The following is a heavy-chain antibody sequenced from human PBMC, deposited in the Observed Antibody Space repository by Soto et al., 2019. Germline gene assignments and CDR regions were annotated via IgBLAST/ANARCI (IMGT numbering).Heavy chain of an antibody. CDR1: GYTFTRYG. V-gene: IGHV1-18*04. D-gene: IGHD6-13*01. CDR2: ISAYNGNT. Sequence: ASVKVSCKASGYTFTRYGISWVRQAPGQGLEWMGWISAYNGNTNYAQKLQGRVTMTTDTSTSTAYMELRSLRSDDTGVYYCARGGRVSSSWYTPPDYWGQGTLVTVSS. J-gene: IGHJ4*02. CDR3: ARGGRVSSSWYTPPDY.